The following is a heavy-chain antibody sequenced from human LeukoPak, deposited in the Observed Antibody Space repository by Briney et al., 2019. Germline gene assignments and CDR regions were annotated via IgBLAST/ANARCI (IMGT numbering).Heavy chain of an antibody. CDR3: ARDLVTVTKGFDI. CDR1: ADSFSSHY. V-gene: IGHV4-59*11. J-gene: IGHJ3*02. Sequence: SETLSLTCAVSADSFSSHYWTWIRQPPGKELEWIGYISYIGSTNYNPSLKSRVTISIDTSKNQFSLKLTTVTAADTAVYYCARDLVTVTKGFDIWGQGTMVSVSS. CDR2: ISYIGST. D-gene: IGHD4-17*01.